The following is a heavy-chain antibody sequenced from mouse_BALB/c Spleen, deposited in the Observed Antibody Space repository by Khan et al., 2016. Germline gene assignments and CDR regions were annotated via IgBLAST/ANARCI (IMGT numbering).Heavy chain of an antibody. CDR3: AIYDGYYFDY. CDR1: GDSITSGY. J-gene: IGHJ2*01. D-gene: IGHD2-3*01. CDR2: IYYSGST. V-gene: IGHV3-8*02. Sequence: EVQLVESGPSLVKPSQTLSLTCSVTGDSITSGYWNWIRKFPGNKLEYRGYIYYSGSTYSNPSLTSRISITRVTSKNQYYLQLNSVTTEDTATYYCAIYDGYYFDYWGQGTTLTVSS.